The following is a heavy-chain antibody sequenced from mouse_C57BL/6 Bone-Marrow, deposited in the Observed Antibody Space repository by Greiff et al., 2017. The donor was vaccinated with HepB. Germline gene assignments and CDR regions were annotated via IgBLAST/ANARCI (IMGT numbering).Heavy chain of an antibody. Sequence: EVQLQQSGPELVKPGASVKIPCKASGYTFTDYNMDWVKQSHGKSLEWIGDINPNNGGTIYNQKFKGKATLTVDKSSSTAYMELRSLTSEDTAVYYCARSAYGRGDYAMDYWGQGTSVTVSS. CDR1: GYTFTDYN. J-gene: IGHJ4*01. V-gene: IGHV1-18*01. D-gene: IGHD1-1*01. CDR2: INPNNGGT. CDR3: ARSAYGRGDYAMDY.